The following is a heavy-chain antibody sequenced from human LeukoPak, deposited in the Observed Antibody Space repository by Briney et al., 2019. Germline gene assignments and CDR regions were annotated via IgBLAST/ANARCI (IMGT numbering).Heavy chain of an antibody. CDR1: GFTFSTSS. CDR3: ARDVGFVVVPAVFDS. CDR2: INSASATF. V-gene: IGHV3-48*01. D-gene: IGHD2-2*01. Sequence: PGGSLRLSCVASGFTFSTSSMTWVRQAPGKGLEWISYINSASATFYYADSVKGRFIISRDNAKNLLFLQMNNLRAEDSAMYYCARDVGFVVVPAVFDSWGQGTLVTVSS. J-gene: IGHJ4*02.